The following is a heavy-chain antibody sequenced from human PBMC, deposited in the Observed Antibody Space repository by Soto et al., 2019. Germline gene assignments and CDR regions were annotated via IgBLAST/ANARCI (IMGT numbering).Heavy chain of an antibody. CDR2: INHSGST. V-gene: IGHV4-34*01. D-gene: IGHD3-3*01. CDR1: GGSFSGYY. Sequence: PSETLSLTCAVYGGSFSGYYWSWIRQPPGKGLEWIGEINHSGSTNYNPSLKSRVTISVDTSKNQFSLKLSSVTAADTAVYYCARGRNYDFWGGYVNWFDPWGQGTLVTVSS. CDR3: ARGRNYDFWGGYVNWFDP. J-gene: IGHJ5*02.